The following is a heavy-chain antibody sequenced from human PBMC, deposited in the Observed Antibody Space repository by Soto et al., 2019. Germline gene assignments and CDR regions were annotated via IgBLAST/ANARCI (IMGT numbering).Heavy chain of an antibody. D-gene: IGHD3-3*01. CDR2: ISRNRGSI. J-gene: IGHJ6*02. V-gene: IGHV3-9*01. CDR1: GFTFDDYA. CDR3: AKGLGRGPTNYDEHDYYYYCGMDV. Sequence: EVQLVESGGGLVQPGRSLRLSCAASGFTFDDYAMHWVRQAPGKGLEWVSGISRNRGSIGYADSVKGRFTISRDNAKNSLYLQMNRLRAEDTALYYCAKGLGRGPTNYDEHDYYYYCGMDVRG.